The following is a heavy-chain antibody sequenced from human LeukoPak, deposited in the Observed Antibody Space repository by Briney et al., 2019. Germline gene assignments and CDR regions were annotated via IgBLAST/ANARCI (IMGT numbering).Heavy chain of an antibody. CDR3: ARFEGRLGELSSTDY. J-gene: IGHJ4*02. Sequence: AETLSLTCTVSGGSISSYYWSWIRQPPGKGLEWIGYIYYSGSTNYNPSLKSRVTISVDTSKNQFSLKLSSVTAADTAVYYCARFEGRLGELSSTDYWGQGTLVTVSS. D-gene: IGHD3-16*02. CDR2: IYYSGST. V-gene: IGHV4-59*01. CDR1: GGSISSYY.